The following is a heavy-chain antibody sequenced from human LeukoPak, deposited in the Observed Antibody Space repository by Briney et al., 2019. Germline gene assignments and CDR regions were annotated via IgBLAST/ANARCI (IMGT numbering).Heavy chain of an antibody. J-gene: IGHJ4*02. CDR1: GGSISSYY. D-gene: IGHD1-1*01. V-gene: IGHV4-59*01. CDR2: IYYSGST. Sequence: PSETLSLTCTVSGGSISSYYWSWIRQPPGKGLEWIGYIYYSGSTNYNPSLKSRVTISVATSKNQFSLKLSSVTAADTAVYYCARDLMAGTTPFDYWGQGTLVTVSS. CDR3: ARDLMAGTTPFDY.